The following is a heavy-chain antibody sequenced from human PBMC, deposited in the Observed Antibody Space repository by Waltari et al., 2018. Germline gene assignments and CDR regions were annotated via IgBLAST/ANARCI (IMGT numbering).Heavy chain of an antibody. V-gene: IGHV3-11*01. Sequence: QVQLVESGGGLVNPGGSLRLSCAASGFSFSDYYMTWIRQAPGKGLEWIAYISSRDNIIYHADSVKGRFTISRDNAKNSLFRQMKSLRAEDTAVYYCATDLHDYGDSRIWGQGTMVTVSS. CDR3: ATDLHDYGDSRI. CDR2: ISSRDNII. J-gene: IGHJ3*02. D-gene: IGHD4-17*01. CDR1: GFSFSDYY.